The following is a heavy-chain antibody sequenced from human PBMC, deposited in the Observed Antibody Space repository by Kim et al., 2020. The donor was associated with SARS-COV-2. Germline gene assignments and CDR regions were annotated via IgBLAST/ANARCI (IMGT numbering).Heavy chain of an antibody. CDR2: IDPSDSYT. CDR1: GYSFTSYW. CDR3: ASFKGQQLFPQDAFDI. V-gene: IGHV5-10-1*01. D-gene: IGHD6-13*01. Sequence: GESLKISCKGSGYSFTSYWISWVRQMPGKGLEWMGRIDPSDSYTNYSPSFQGHVTISADKSISTAYLQWSSLKASDTAMYYCASFKGQQLFPQDAFDIWGQGTMVTVSS. J-gene: IGHJ3*02.